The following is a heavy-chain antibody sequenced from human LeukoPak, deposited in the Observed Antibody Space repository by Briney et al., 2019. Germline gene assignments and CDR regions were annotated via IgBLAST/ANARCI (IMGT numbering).Heavy chain of an antibody. D-gene: IGHD6-13*01. CDR3: AKVGSSMSFYYYYGMDV. Sequence: GGSLRLSCAASGFSFSSYAMSWVRQAPGKGLEWVSAISGSGGTTNYADSVKGRFTISRDNSKDTLYLQMDSLRAEDTAVYYCAKVGSSMSFYYYYGMDVWGQGITVTVSS. CDR1: GFSFSSYA. CDR2: ISGSGGTT. J-gene: IGHJ6*02. V-gene: IGHV3-23*01.